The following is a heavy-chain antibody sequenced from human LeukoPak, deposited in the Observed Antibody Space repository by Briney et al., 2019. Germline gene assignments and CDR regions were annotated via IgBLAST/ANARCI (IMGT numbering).Heavy chain of an antibody. Sequence: GGSLRLSCAASGFTFSSYGMHWVRQAPGKGLEWVAVISYDGSNKYYADSVKGRFTISRDNSKNALYLQMNSLRAEDAAVHYCAKTPILGVVATSYDYWGQGTLVTVSS. V-gene: IGHV3-30*18. CDR1: GFTFSSYG. CDR3: AKTPILGVVATSYDY. CDR2: ISYDGSNK. J-gene: IGHJ4*02. D-gene: IGHD3-3*01.